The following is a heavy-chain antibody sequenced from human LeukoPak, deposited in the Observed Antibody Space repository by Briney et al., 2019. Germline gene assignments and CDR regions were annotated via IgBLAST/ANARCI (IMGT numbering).Heavy chain of an antibody. Sequence: NPSETLSLTCDVTGGSISSTTYYWGWIRQPPGKGLEWIGSIYYTGGTFYNPSLDSRVTISVDTSKNQFSLKLSSVTAADMAVYYCARAYSSSWYYFDYWGQGTLVTVSS. CDR1: GGSISSTTYY. J-gene: IGHJ4*02. D-gene: IGHD6-13*01. V-gene: IGHV4-39*01. CDR2: IYYTGGT. CDR3: ARAYSSSWYYFDY.